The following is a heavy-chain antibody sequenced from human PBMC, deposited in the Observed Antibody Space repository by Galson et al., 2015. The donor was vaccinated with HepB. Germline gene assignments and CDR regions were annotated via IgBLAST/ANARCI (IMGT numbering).Heavy chain of an antibody. D-gene: IGHD3-3*01. CDR3: ARDGGTIFGVANGGGFDY. CDR2: INPSGGST. V-gene: IGHV1-46*01. CDR1: GYTFTSYY. J-gene: IGHJ4*02. Sequence: SVKVSCKASGYTFTSYYMHWVRQAPGQGLEWMGIINPSGGSTSYAQKFQGRVTMTRDTSTSTVYMELSSLRSEDTAVYYCARDGGTIFGVANGGGFDYWGQGTLVTVSS.